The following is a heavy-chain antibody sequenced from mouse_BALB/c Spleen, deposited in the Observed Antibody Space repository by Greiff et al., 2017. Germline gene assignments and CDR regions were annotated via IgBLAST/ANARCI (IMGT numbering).Heavy chain of an antibody. V-gene: IGHV1S22*01. CDR1: GYTFTSYW. CDR3: TRPHHYGYSVYYDY. D-gene: IGHD1-2*01. Sequence: LQQPGSELVRPGASVKLSCKASGYTFTSYWMHWVKQRPGQGLEWIGNIYPGSGSTNYDEKFKSKATLTVDTSSSTAYMQLSSLTSEDSAVYYCTRPHHYGYSVYYDYWGQGTTRTVSS. CDR2: IYPGSGST. J-gene: IGHJ2*01.